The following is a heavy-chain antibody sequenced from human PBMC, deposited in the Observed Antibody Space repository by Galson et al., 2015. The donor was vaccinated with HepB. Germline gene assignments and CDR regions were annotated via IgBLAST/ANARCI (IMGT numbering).Heavy chain of an antibody. CDR1: GFTFSDYC. CDR2: ITSSGTTI. V-gene: IGHV3-11*01. Sequence: SLRLSCAASGFTFSDYCMSWIRQAPGKGLEWVSYITSSGTTIYYADSVKGRFTISRDNAKNSLYLQMNRPRAEDTAVYYCARERVVIPPTGLDVWGQGTTVTVSS. D-gene: IGHD3-3*01. CDR3: ARERVVIPPTGLDV. J-gene: IGHJ6*02.